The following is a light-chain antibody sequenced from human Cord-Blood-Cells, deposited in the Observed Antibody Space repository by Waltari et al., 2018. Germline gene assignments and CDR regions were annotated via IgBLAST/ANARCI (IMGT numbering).Light chain of an antibody. CDR1: QSVLYSSNNKNY. CDR2: WAS. J-gene: IGKJ1*01. Sequence: DIVMNQSPDSLAVSLGERATINCKSSQSVLYSSNNKNYLAWYQQKPGQPPKLLIYWASTRESGVPARFSGSGSATDFTLTISSLQAEDVSVSYCQQYYSTPWTFGQGTKVEIK. CDR3: QQYYSTPWT. V-gene: IGKV4-1*01.